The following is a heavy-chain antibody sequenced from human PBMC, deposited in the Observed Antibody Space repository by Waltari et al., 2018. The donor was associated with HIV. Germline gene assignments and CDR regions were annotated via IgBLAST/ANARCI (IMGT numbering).Heavy chain of an antibody. D-gene: IGHD3-3*01. CDR2: IYSGGST. CDR1: GFTVSSNY. CDR3: ARHSLTIFGVALDY. V-gene: IGHV3-53*01. Sequence: EVQLVESVGGLIQPGGSLRLSCAASGFTVSSNYMSWVRQAPGKGLEWVSVIYSGGSTYYADSVKGRFTISRDNSKNTLYLQMNSLRAEDTAVYYCARHSLTIFGVALDYWGQGTLVTVSS. J-gene: IGHJ4*02.